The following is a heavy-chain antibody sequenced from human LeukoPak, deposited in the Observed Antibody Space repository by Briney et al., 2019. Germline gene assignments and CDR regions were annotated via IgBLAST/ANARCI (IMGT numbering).Heavy chain of an antibody. D-gene: IGHD4-23*01. J-gene: IGHJ4*02. V-gene: IGHV3-74*01. CDR2: IDADGSTT. CDR3: TQVLAGSYGGNDY. CDR1: GFTFSSSW. Sequence: RTGGSLRLSCAASGFTFSSSWMYWVRQAPGKGLVWVSRIDADGSTTNYADSVRGRFTISRDNAKNTLYLQMNSLRTEDTAVYYCTQVLAGSYGGNDYWGQGTLVTVSS.